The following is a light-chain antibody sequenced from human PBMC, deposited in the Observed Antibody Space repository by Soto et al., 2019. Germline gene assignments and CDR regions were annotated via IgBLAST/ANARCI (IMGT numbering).Light chain of an antibody. CDR2: DAS. J-gene: IGKJ3*01. CDR1: QDISNY. V-gene: IGKV1-33*01. CDR3: QQPL. Sequence: DIQMTQSPSSLSASVGDRVTITCQASQDISNYLNWYQQKPGKAPKLLIYDASNLETGVPSRFSGSGSGTDFTFTISSLQPEDIATYYCQQPLFGPGTKVDIK.